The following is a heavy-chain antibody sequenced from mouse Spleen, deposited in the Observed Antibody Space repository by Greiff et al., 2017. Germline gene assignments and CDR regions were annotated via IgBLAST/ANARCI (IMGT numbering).Heavy chain of an antibody. V-gene: IGHV3-2*02. CDR1: GYSIASDYA. CDR3: ARRVWYAMDY. Sequence: EVKLQESGPGLVKPSQSLSLTCTVTGYSIASDYAWNWIRQFPGNKLEWMGYISYSGSTSYNPSLKSRISITRDTSKNQFFLQLNSVTTEDTATYYCARRVWYAMDYWGQGTSVTVSS. J-gene: IGHJ4*01. CDR2: ISYSGST.